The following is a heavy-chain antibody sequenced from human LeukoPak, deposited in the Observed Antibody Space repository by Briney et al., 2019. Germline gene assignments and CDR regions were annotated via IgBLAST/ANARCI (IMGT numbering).Heavy chain of an antibody. CDR2: INWNGGST. Sequence: PRGSLRLSCAASGFTFDDYGMSWVRQAPGKGLEWVSGINWNGGSTGYADSVKGRFTISRDNAKNSLYLQMNSLRDEDTAIYYCARVGGIAARLSWWFDPWGQGTLVTVSS. CDR3: ARVGGIAARLSWWFDP. CDR1: GFTFDDYG. V-gene: IGHV3-20*04. J-gene: IGHJ5*02. D-gene: IGHD6-6*01.